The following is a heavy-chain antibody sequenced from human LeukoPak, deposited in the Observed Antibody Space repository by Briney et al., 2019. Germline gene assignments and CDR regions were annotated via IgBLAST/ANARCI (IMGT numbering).Heavy chain of an antibody. J-gene: IGHJ4*02. V-gene: IGHV4-61*01. CDR3: ARGQVGAIQLFDY. D-gene: IGHD1-26*01. Sequence: SETLSLTRTVSGGSVSSSTYYWNWIRQPPGKGLEWIGYIYNSGSTNYNASLKSRVTISVDTPKNQFSLKLSSVTAADTAVYYCARGQVGAIQLFDYFGQGALVTVSS. CDR2: IYNSGST. CDR1: GGSVSSSTYY.